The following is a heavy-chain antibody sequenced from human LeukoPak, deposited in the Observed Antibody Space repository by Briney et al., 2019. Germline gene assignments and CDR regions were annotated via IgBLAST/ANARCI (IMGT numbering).Heavy chain of an antibody. V-gene: IGHV3-23*01. Sequence: PGGSLRRSCAASGFTFSSYAMSWVRQAPGKGLEWVSAISGSGGSTYYADSVKGRFTISRDNSKSTLYLQMNSLRAEDTAVHYCAKDSGYYDILTGYPGGDWFDPWGQGTLVTVSS. D-gene: IGHD3-9*01. CDR2: ISGSGGST. CDR3: AKDSGYYDILTGYPGGDWFDP. CDR1: GFTFSSYA. J-gene: IGHJ5*02.